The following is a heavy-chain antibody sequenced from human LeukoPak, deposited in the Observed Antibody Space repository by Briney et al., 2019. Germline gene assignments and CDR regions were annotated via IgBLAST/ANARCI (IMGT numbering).Heavy chain of an antibody. Sequence: GGSLRLSCAAPGFTFSSYGMSWVRQAPGKGLEWVSAISGSGGSTYYADSVKGRFTISRDNSKNTLYLQMNSLRAEDTAVYYCAKGFRIAAAGNWDYWGQGTLVTVSS. CDR3: AKGFRIAAAGNWDY. CDR1: GFTFSSYG. V-gene: IGHV3-23*01. CDR2: ISGSGGST. D-gene: IGHD6-13*01. J-gene: IGHJ4*02.